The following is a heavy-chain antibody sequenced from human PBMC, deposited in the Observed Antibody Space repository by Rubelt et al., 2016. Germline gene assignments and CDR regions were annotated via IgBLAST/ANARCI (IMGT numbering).Heavy chain of an antibody. CDR2: ISYDGNNK. J-gene: IGHJ4*02. V-gene: IGHV3-30*04. D-gene: IGHD3-10*01. CDR1: GFTFSAYP. Sequence: VQLVESGGGLVQPGRSLRLSCAASGFTFSAYPMHWVRQAPGKGLEWVAVISYDGNNKYSADSVKGRFTISRDNSKNTWYLQMNSLRAEDTAVYYCARDPGRWTNKGLDYWGQGTLVTVSS. CDR3: ARDPGRWTNKGLDY.